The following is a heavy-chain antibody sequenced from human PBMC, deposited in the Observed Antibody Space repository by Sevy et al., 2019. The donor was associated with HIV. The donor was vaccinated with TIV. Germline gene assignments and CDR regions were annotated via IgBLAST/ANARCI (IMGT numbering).Heavy chain of an antibody. Sequence: GGSLRLSCAASGFTFSIYAMSWVRQAPGKGLEWVSVIYSGDSTYYADPVKGRFTISRDNSKNTLYLQMNSLRVEDTAVYYCAKDRVLYCSSLSCQEFDYWGQGILVTVSS. D-gene: IGHD2-15*01. CDR3: AKDRVLYCSSLSCQEFDY. CDR2: IYSGDST. J-gene: IGHJ4*02. CDR1: GFTFSIYA. V-gene: IGHV3-23*01.